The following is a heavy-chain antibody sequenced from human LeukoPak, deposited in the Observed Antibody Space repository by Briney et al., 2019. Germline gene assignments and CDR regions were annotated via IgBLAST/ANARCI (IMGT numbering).Heavy chain of an antibody. V-gene: IGHV4-34*01. CDR2: INHSGST. D-gene: IGHD2-2*01. CDR3: ARHGGRQYCSSTSCYGVGDWFDP. J-gene: IGHJ5*02. Sequence: SETLSLTCAVYGGSFSGYHWSWIRQPPGKGLEWIGEINHSGSTNYNPSLKSRVTISVDTSKNQFSLKLSSVTAADTAVYYCARHGGRQYCSSTSCYGVGDWFDPWGQGTLVTVSS. CDR1: GGSFSGYH.